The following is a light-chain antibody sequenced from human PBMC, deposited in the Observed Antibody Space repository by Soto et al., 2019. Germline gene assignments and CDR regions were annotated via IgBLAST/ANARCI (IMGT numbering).Light chain of an antibody. CDR1: QSISSW. Sequence: DIQMTQSPSTLSASVGDRVTITCRASQSISSWLAWYQQKPGKAPKLLIYKASSLESGVPSRFSGSGSGTEFTLIISSLQSEDSAVYYCQQYNSWLWTFGQGTKVEIK. J-gene: IGKJ1*01. CDR2: KAS. V-gene: IGKV1-5*03. CDR3: QQYNSWLWT.